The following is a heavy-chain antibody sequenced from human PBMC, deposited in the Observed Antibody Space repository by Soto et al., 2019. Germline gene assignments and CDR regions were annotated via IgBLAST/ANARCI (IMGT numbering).Heavy chain of an antibody. CDR3: AKVDIVVVVAATPHGMDV. D-gene: IGHD2-15*01. CDR2: ISGSGGST. J-gene: IGHJ6*02. CDR1: GFTFSSYA. V-gene: IGHV3-23*01. Sequence: GGSLRLSCAASGFTFSSYAMSRVRQAPGKGLEWVSAISGSGGSTYYADSVKGRFTISRDNSKNTLYLQMNSLRAEDTAVYYCAKVDIVVVVAATPHGMDVWGQGTTVTVSS.